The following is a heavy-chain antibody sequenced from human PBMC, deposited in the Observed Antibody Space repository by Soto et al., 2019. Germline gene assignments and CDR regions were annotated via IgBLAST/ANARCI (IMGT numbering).Heavy chain of an antibody. CDR1: GGSISSYY. J-gene: IGHJ5*02. CDR2: IYYGGST. CDR3: AREYGDYSLNWFDP. Sequence: SETLSLTCTVSGGSISSYYWSWIRQPPGKGLEWIGYIYYGGSTNYNPSLKSRVTISVDTSKNQFSLKLSSVTAADTAVYYCAREYGDYSLNWFDPWGQGTLVTVSS. V-gene: IGHV4-59*01. D-gene: IGHD4-17*01.